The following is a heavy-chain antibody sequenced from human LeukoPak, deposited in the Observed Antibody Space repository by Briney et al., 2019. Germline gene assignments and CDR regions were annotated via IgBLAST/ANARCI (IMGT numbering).Heavy chain of an antibody. CDR1: GGSLSSGSYY. D-gene: IGHD5-18*01. J-gene: IGHJ4*02. Sequence: PSQTLSLSCTVSGGSLSSGSYYWSWIRQPAGKGLEWIGRIYTSGSTNYNPSLQSRVTISVDTSKNQFSLKLSSVTAADTAVYYCARVKDTAMGVWGQGTLVTVSS. CDR2: IYTSGST. CDR3: ARVKDTAMGV. V-gene: IGHV4-61*02.